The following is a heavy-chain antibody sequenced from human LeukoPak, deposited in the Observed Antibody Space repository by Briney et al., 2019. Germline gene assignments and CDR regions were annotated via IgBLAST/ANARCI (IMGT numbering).Heavy chain of an antibody. V-gene: IGHV1-2*02. J-gene: IGHJ2*01. Sequence: GASVKVSCKASGYTFTGYYMHWVRQAPGQGIEWMGWINPNSGGTNYAQKFQGRVTMTRDTSISTAYMELSRLRSDDTAVYCCARGTVTFSYWYFDLWGRGTLVTVSS. CDR1: GYTFTGYY. D-gene: IGHD4-17*01. CDR2: INPNSGGT. CDR3: ARGTVTFSYWYFDL.